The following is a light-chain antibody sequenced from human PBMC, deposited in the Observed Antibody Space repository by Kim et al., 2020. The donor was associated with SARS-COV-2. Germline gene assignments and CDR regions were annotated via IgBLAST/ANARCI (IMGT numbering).Light chain of an antibody. CDR2: KDS. Sequence: SYELTQPPSVSVSPGQTARITCSGEALPKQYAYWYQQKPGQAPVLVIYKDSERPSGIPERFSGSSSGTTVTLTISGVQAEDEADYYCQSADSSGTWVFGG. J-gene: IGLJ3*02. V-gene: IGLV3-25*03. CDR3: QSADSSGTWV. CDR1: ALPKQY.